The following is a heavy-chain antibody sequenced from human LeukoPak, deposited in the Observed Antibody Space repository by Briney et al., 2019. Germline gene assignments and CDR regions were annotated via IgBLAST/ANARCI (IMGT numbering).Heavy chain of an antibody. D-gene: IGHD3-16*01. Sequence: PGGSLRLSCAASGFTFSSYAMHWVRQAPGKGLEWVAVISYDGSNKYYADSVKGRFTISRDNSKNTLYLQMNSLGAEDTAVYYCAREMAMGGWGQGTLVTVSS. V-gene: IGHV3-30-3*01. CDR2: ISYDGSNK. CDR3: AREMAMGG. CDR1: GFTFSSYA. J-gene: IGHJ4*02.